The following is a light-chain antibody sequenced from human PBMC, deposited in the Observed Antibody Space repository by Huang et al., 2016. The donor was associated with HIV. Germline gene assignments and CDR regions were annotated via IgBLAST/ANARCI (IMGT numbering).Light chain of an antibody. V-gene: IGKV3-20*01. J-gene: IGKJ2*01. CDR2: GAS. Sequence: EIVLTQSPGTLSLSPGERATLSCRASQSVSSSHLAWQQQKPGQAPRLLIYGASSRATGIPDRFSGSGSGTDFTLTISRLEPEDFAVYYCQQYGSSPYTFGQGTKLEIK. CDR1: QSVSSSH. CDR3: QQYGSSPYT.